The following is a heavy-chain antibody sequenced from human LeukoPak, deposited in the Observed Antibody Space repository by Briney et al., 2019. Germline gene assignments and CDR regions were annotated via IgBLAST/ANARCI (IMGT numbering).Heavy chain of an antibody. J-gene: IGHJ4*02. Sequence: GGSLRLSCAASGFTLSSYSMNWVRQAPGKGLEWVSSISSSSSYIYYADSVKGRFTISRDNAKNSLYLQMNSLRAEDTAVYYCAKEYSSSWYYFDCWGQGTLVTVSS. V-gene: IGHV3-21*04. CDR3: AKEYSSSWYYFDC. D-gene: IGHD6-13*01. CDR2: ISSSSSYI. CDR1: GFTLSSYS.